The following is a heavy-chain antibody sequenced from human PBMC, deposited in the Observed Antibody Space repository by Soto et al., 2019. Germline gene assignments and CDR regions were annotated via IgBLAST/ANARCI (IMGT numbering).Heavy chain of an antibody. J-gene: IGHJ4*02. CDR2: ISAHNGNT. CDR1: GYTFTSYG. CDR3: ARGRYGDY. Sequence: QVHLVQSGAEVRKPGASVKVSCKGSGYTFTSYGITWVRQAPGQGLEWMGWISAHNGNTTYAQKLQGRVTVTRDTSTSTAYKELRSLRSDDTAVYYCARGRYGDYWGQGALVTVSS. V-gene: IGHV1-18*01. D-gene: IGHD1-1*01.